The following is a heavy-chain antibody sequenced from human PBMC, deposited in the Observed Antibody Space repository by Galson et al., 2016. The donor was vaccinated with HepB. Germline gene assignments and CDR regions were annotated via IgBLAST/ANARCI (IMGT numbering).Heavy chain of an antibody. CDR3: ARKGTYYYDSGGYYDWYFDL. CDR1: GGSINSSNW. J-gene: IGHJ2*01. Sequence: ETLSLTCAVSGGSINSSNWWSWVRQPPGKGLEWIGEIYHSGSTNYNSSLKSRVTISVDKSKNQFSLKLSSVTAADTAVYYCARKGTYYYDSGGYYDWYFDLWGRGTLVTVSS. CDR2: IYHSGST. D-gene: IGHD3-22*01. V-gene: IGHV4-4*02.